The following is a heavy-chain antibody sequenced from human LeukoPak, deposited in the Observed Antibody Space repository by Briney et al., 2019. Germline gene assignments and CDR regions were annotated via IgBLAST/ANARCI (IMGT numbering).Heavy chain of an antibody. CDR3: ARAAVTWGAFDY. D-gene: IGHD1-26*01. CDR2: ISSSSTI. J-gene: IGHJ4*02. CDR1: GFTFSSYE. Sequence: GGSLSLSCAASGFTFSSYEMNWVRQAPGKGLEWVSYISSSSTIYYADSVKGRFTISRDNAKNSLYLQMNSLRAEDTAVYYCARAAVTWGAFDYWGQGTLVTVSS. V-gene: IGHV3-48*03.